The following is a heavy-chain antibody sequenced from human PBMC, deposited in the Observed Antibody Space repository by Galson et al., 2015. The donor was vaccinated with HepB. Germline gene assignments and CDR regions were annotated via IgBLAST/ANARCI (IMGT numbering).Heavy chain of an antibody. CDR1: GYNFPTHG. J-gene: IGHJ5*01. V-gene: IGHV1-18*01. D-gene: IGHD3-3*01. Sequence: SVKVSCKASGYNFPTHGISWVRQAPGQGLVWMGWISTYNGNTKYEQKFQDRITVTRDTPTTTVYMELRSLRSDDTAVYYCARGMTVGVVFWSVYDKTWFDAWGRGTLVTVSS. CDR2: ISTYNGNT. CDR3: ARGMTVGVVFWSVYDKTWFDA.